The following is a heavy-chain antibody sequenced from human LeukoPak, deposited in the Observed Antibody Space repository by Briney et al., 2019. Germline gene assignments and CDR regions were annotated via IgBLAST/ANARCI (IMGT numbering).Heavy chain of an antibody. Sequence: ASVKVSCKASGYTFTSYAMHWVRQAPGQRLEWMGWINAGNGNTKYSQEFQGRVTITRDTSASTAYMELSSLRSEDTAVYYCARELPIYGAQRWFDPWGQGTLVTVSS. V-gene: IGHV1-3*01. CDR1: GYTFTSYA. J-gene: IGHJ5*02. CDR2: INAGNGNT. D-gene: IGHD4-17*01. CDR3: ARELPIYGAQRWFDP.